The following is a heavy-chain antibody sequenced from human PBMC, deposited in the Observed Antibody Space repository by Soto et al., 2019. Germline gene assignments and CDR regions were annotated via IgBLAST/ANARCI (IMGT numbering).Heavy chain of an antibody. V-gene: IGHV4-38-2*02. Sequence: SETLSLTCGVSGYSISSGFYLGWIRQTPGKGLEWIGNIYQSGTTNYNPSLKSRVTISVDTSKNQFSLRLSSVTAADTAVYYCARDFPLLGYCSSTSCYNRFDAWGQGMLVTSPQ. J-gene: IGHJ5*02. CDR1: GYSISSGFY. CDR3: ARDFPLLGYCSSTSCYNRFDA. D-gene: IGHD2-2*03. CDR2: IYQSGTT.